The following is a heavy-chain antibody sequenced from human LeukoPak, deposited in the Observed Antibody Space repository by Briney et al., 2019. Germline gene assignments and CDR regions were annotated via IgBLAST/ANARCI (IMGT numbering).Heavy chain of an antibody. CDR2: IYYSGST. V-gene: IGHV4-59*01. D-gene: IGHD3-3*01. CDR3: ARTGVYYDFWSGKSVVTLFDY. J-gene: IGHJ4*02. CDR1: GGSISSYY. Sequence: SETLSLTCTVSGGSISSYYWSWIRQPPGKGLEWIGYIYYSGSTNYNPSLKSRVTISVDTSKNQFSLKLSSVTAADTAVYYCARTGVYYDFWSGKSVVTLFDYWGQGTLATVSS.